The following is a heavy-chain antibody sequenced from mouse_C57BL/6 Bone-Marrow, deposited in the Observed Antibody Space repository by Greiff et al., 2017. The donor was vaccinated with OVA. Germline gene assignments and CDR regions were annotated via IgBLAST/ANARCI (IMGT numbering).Heavy chain of an antibody. CDR2: ISDGGSYT. CDR3: ARFPYYFDY. V-gene: IGHV5-4*01. CDR1: GFTFSSYA. J-gene: IGHJ2*01. Sequence: EVQRVESGGGLVKPGGSLKLSCAASGFTFSSYAMSWVRQTPEKRLEWVATISDGGSYTYYPDNVKGRFTISRDNAKNNLYLQMSHLKSEDTAMYYCARFPYYFDYWGQGTTLTVSS.